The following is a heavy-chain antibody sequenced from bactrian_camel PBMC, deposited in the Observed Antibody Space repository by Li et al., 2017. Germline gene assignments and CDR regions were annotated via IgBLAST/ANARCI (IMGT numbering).Heavy chain of an antibody. CDR2: IESDGVT. J-gene: IGHJ4*01. CDR1: GHDYTNC. Sequence: HVQLVESGGGSVQAGGSLTLSCSVSGHDYTNCMGWFREAPGREREGVAGIESDGVTTYGEAVKGRFTISQDNAKNTVYLQMDSLKPEDTAMYYCAATGPFVGGCRRYRNLPYWGQGTQVTVS. CDR3: AATGPFVGGCRRYRNLPY. D-gene: IGHD7*01. V-gene: IGHV3S53*01.